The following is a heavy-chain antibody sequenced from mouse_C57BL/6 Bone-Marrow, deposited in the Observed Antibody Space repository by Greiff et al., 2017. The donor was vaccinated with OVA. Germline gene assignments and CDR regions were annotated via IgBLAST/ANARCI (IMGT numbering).Heavy chain of an antibody. CDR1: GYSFTDYN. D-gene: IGHD2-1*01. CDR3: AREGGNFHYAMDY. J-gene: IGHJ4*01. V-gene: IGHV1-39*01. Sequence: LVESGPELVKPGASVKISCKASGYSFTDYNMNWVKQSNGKSLEWIGVINPNYGTTSYNQKFKGKATLTVDQSSSTAYMQLNSLTSEDSAVYYCAREGGNFHYAMDYWGQGTSVTVSS. CDR2: INPNYGTT.